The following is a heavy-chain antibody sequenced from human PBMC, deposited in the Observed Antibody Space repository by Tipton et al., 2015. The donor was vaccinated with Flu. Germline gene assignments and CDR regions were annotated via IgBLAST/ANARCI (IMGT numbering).Heavy chain of an antibody. CDR2: IKADGTEE. Sequence: GSLRLSCSGSQFSDGGSWMSWVRQAPGKGLEFVANIKADGTEEHYVESVKGRFSISRDRAQNSLHLRMNSLRAEDTGVYYCARDMRDVVQGVIVTFYYGMDVWGQGTTVTVSS. CDR3: ARDMRDVVQGVIVTFYYGMDV. J-gene: IGHJ6*02. D-gene: IGHD3-10*01. CDR1: QFSDGGSW. V-gene: IGHV3-7*01.